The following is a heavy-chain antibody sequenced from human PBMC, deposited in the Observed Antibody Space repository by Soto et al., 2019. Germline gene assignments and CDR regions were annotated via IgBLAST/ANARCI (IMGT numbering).Heavy chain of an antibody. Sequence: SETLSLTCTVSGGSITSSRYYWGWIRQSPGKGLEWIGSIYYIGTTYYNPSLKSRVTISVDTSKNQFSLKLSSVTAADTAVYYCARGRINYYYGMDVWGQGTTVTVSS. D-gene: IGHD2-15*01. V-gene: IGHV4-39*07. CDR3: ARGRINYYYGMDV. CDR1: GGSITSSRYY. CDR2: IYYIGTT. J-gene: IGHJ6*02.